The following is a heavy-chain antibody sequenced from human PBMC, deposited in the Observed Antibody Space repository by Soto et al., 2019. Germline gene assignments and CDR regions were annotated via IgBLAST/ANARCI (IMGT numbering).Heavy chain of an antibody. D-gene: IGHD1-26*01. V-gene: IGHV3-11*01. Sequence: GGSLRLSCAASGFNVTRNYMSWVRQAPGKGLEWVSYISSSGSTIYYADSVKGRFTISRDNAKNSLYLQMNSLRAEDTAVYYCARPIVGAYYYGMDVWGQGTTVTVSS. CDR1: GFNVTRNY. CDR3: ARPIVGAYYYGMDV. J-gene: IGHJ6*02. CDR2: ISSSGSTI.